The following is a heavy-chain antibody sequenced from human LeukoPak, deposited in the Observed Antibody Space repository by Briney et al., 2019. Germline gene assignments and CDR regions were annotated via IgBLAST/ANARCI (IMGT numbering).Heavy chain of an antibody. D-gene: IGHD4-17*01. V-gene: IGHV4-39*01. CDR1: GGSISSSSYY. CDR3: ASPGYGDYVY. J-gene: IGHJ4*02. Sequence: SETLSLTCTVSGGSISSSSYYWGWIRQPPGKGLEWIGSIYYSGSTYYNPSLKSRVTISVDTSKNQFSLKLSSVIAADTAVYYCASPGYGDYVYWGQGTLVTVSS. CDR2: IYYSGST.